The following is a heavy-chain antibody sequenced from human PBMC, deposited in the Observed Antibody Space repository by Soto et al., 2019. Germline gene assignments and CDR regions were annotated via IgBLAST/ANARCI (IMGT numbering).Heavy chain of an antibody. J-gene: IGHJ5*02. D-gene: IGHD2-2*01. CDR3: ARDRVVVPAAMPGEYNWFDP. CDR1: GYTFTSYY. CDR2: INPSGGST. V-gene: IGHV1-46*01. Sequence: ASVQVSCRASGYTFTSYYMHWVRQAPGQGLEWMGIINPSGGSTSYAQKFQGRVTMTRDTSTSTVYMELSSLRSEDTAVYYCARDRVVVPAAMPGEYNWFDPWGQGTLVTVSS.